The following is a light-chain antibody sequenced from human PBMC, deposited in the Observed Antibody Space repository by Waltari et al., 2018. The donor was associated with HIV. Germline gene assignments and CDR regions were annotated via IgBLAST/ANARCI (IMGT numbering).Light chain of an antibody. CDR1: QSILSDSNKKNY. CDR2: WAS. J-gene: IGKJ1*01. CDR3: QQYYRTPPA. Sequence: DVVMTQSPDALVGSLGERVTINCKSSQSILSDSNKKNYLAWYQQRPGQPHKLLVYWASTRESGVPARFSGSGSGTDFTLTISNLQAEDAAIYYCQQYYRTPPAFGQGTKVEV. V-gene: IGKV4-1*01.